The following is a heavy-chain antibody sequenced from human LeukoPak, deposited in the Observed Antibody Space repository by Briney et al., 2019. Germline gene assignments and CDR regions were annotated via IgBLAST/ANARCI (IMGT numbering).Heavy chain of an antibody. J-gene: IGHJ5*02. CDR3: ARAHYYDKSTVNWFDP. CDR2: ISAYNGNT. V-gene: IGHV1-18*01. D-gene: IGHD3-22*01. Sequence: ASVKVSCKASGYTFTSYGISWVRQAPGQGLEWMGWISAYNGNTNYAQKFQGRVTMTRNTSISTVYMELSSLRSEDTAVYYCARAHYYDKSTVNWFDPWGQGTLVTVSS. CDR1: GYTFTSYG.